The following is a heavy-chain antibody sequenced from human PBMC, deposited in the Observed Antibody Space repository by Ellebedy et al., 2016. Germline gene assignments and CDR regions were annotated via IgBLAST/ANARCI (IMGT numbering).Heavy chain of an antibody. J-gene: IGHJ4*02. V-gene: IGHV3-21*01. CDR2: ISSSSSYI. CDR1: GFTLSSYS. Sequence: GGSLRLSCAASGFTLSSYSMNWVRQAPGKGLEWVSSISSSSSYIYYADSVKGRFTISRDNAKNSLYLQMNSLRAEDTAVYYCARGDGYNSYSFDYWGQGTLVTVSS. D-gene: IGHD5-24*01. CDR3: ARGDGYNSYSFDY.